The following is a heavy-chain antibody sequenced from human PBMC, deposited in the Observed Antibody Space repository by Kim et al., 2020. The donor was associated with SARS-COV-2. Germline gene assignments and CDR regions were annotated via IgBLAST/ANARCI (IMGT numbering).Heavy chain of an antibody. CDR3: ARGVSGTDWFNFDY. Sequence: ADPVKGRFTISRDNAKNSLYLQMNSLRAEDTAVYYCARGVSGTDWFNFDYWGQGTLVTVSS. V-gene: IGHV3-11*01. J-gene: IGHJ4*02. D-gene: IGHD3-9*01.